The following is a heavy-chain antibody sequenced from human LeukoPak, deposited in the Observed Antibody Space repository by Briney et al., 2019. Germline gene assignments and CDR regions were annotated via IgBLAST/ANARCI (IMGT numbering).Heavy chain of an antibody. CDR2: IIPIFGTA. CDR1: GGTFSSYA. V-gene: IGHV1-69*06. CDR3: ARTCYYGSGSYYSTLYNWFDP. Sequence: SVKVSCKASGGTFSSYAISWVRQAPGQGLEWMGGIIPIFGTANYAQKFQGRVTITADKSTSTAYMELSSLRSEDTAVYYCARTCYYGSGSYYSTLYNWFDPWGQGTLVTVSS. J-gene: IGHJ5*02. D-gene: IGHD3-10*01.